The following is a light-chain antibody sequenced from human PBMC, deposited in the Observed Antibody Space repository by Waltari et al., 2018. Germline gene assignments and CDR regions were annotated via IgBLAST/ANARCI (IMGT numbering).Light chain of an antibody. CDR2: GAS. Sequence: SGRARQSVSKYLAGYQQKPGQAPRLLIYGASSRATGIPDRFSGSGSGTDFSLTISRLEPEDFAVYYCQHYVSLPATFGQGTKVEIE. CDR3: QHYVSLPAT. CDR1: QSVSKY. J-gene: IGKJ1*01. V-gene: IGKV3-20*01.